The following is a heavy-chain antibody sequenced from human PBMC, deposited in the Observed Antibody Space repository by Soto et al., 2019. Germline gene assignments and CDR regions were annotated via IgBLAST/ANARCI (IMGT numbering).Heavy chain of an antibody. Sequence: QITLKESGPTLVKPTQTLTLTCTFSGFSLTSRTVGVSWIRQPPGKALEWLAVGYWDDDRRYSPSLRDRLTITKDTSKNQVVLIMTNMDPVDTATYYCAHLMITYGGVIADDAFDFWGPGTMVTVSS. D-gene: IGHD3-16*02. J-gene: IGHJ3*01. CDR3: AHLMITYGGVIADDAFDF. V-gene: IGHV2-5*02. CDR2: GYWDDDR. CDR1: GFSLTSRTVG.